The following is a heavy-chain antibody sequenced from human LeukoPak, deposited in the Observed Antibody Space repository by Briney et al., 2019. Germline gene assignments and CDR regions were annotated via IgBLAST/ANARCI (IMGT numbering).Heavy chain of an antibody. CDR2: ISSSSSYI. CDR3: ARSRYYGSGSYYVDY. D-gene: IGHD3-10*01. CDR1: GFIFSNYA. Sequence: GGSLRLSCAASGFIFSNYAMYWVRQAPGKGLEWVSSISSSSSYIYYADSVKGRFTISRDNAKNSLYLQMNSLRAEDTAVYYCARSRYYGSGSYYVDYWGQGTLVTVSS. V-gene: IGHV3-21*01. J-gene: IGHJ4*02.